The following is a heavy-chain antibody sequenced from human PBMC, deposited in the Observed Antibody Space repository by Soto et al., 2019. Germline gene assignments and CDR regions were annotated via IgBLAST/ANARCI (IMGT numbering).Heavy chain of an antibody. V-gene: IGHV1-3*01. CDR2: INAGNGNT. D-gene: IGHD6-25*01. J-gene: IGHJ6*02. CDR3: ARDIVARIAAGLYGMDV. CDR1: GYTFTSYA. Sequence: ASVKVSCKASGYTFTSYAVHWVRQAPGQRLEWMGWINAGNGNTKYSQKFQGRVTITRDTSASTAYMELSSLRSEDTAVYYCARDIVARIAAGLYGMDVWGQGTTVTVSS.